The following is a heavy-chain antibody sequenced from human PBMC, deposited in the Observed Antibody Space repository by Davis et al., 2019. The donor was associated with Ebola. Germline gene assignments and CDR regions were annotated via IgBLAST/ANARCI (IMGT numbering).Heavy chain of an antibody. CDR3: ARDPGRATMVRGDDY. CDR2: MNPNSGDT. J-gene: IGHJ4*02. Sequence: ASVKVSCKASGYTFTSYDINWVRQATGQGLEWMGWMNPNSGDTGYAQKFQGRVTITADESTSTAYMELSSLRSEDTAVYYCARDPGRATMVRGDDYWGQGTLVTVSS. V-gene: IGHV1-8*01. D-gene: IGHD3-10*01. CDR1: GYTFTSYD.